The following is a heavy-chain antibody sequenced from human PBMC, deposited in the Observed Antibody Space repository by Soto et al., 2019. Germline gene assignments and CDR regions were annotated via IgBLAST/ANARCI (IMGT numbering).Heavy chain of an antibody. J-gene: IGHJ4*02. D-gene: IGHD6-19*01. Sequence: GGSLRLSCAVSGFTFGTYATTWVRQAPGKGLEWVSAISASGGSTYYADSVKGRFVISRDNSKNTLYLQMNSLTAEDTAVYYCAKDVDVAVAGRIWGRYFDNWGQGTLVTVSS. CDR3: AKDVDVAVAGRIWGRYFDN. CDR2: ISASGGST. CDR1: GFTFGTYA. V-gene: IGHV3-23*01.